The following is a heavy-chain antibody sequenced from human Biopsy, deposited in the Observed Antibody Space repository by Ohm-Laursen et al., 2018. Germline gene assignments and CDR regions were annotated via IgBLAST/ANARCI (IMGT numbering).Heavy chain of an antibody. V-gene: IGHV3-9*01. D-gene: IGHD2-15*01. CDR1: EFTFNDYA. J-gene: IGHJ3*02. Sequence: SLRLSCTASEFTFNDYAMHWVRQAPGKGLEWVSGISWNSVGIGYADSVKGRFTISRDNAKNSLYLEMNNLRPEDTALYYCAKIHCSGGSCYPNAFDMWGHGTRVTVS. CDR3: AKIHCSGGSCYPNAFDM. CDR2: ISWNSVGI.